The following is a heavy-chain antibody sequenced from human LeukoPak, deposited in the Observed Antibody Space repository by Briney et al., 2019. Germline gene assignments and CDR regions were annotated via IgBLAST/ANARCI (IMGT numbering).Heavy chain of an antibody. CDR1: GYTFTSYD. CDR3: ARGRYYSILTTYTPPNY. D-gene: IGHD3-9*01. CDR2: MNPNSGDT. J-gene: IGHJ4*02. V-gene: IGHV1-8*01. Sequence: ASVKVSCKASGYTFTSYDINWVRQATGQGLEWMGCMNPNSGDTVYAQKFQGRVTMTRNTSTSTAYMEESSLRSEDTAVYYCARGRYYSILTTYTPPNYWGQGTLVTVSS.